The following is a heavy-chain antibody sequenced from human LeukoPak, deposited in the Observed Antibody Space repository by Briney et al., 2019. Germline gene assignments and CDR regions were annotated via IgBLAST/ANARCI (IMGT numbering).Heavy chain of an antibody. J-gene: IGHJ5*02. Sequence: SGPTLVKPTQTLTLTCTFSGFSLSTSGVGVGWIRQPPGKALEWLALIYWDDDKRYSPSLKSRLTTTKDTSKNQVVLTMTNMDPVDTATYYCALPTYYYGSGSYSEGFDPWGQGTLVTVSS. V-gene: IGHV2-5*02. CDR1: GFSLSTSGVG. D-gene: IGHD3-10*01. CDR2: IYWDDDK. CDR3: ALPTYYYGSGSYSEGFDP.